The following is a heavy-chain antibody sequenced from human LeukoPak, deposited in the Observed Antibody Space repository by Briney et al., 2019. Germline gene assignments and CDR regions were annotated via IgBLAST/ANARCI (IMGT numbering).Heavy chain of an antibody. CDR2: IKQDGSKK. J-gene: IGHJ4*02. CDR1: GFPFSSYW. CDR3: ARIYSGYDRAFDY. D-gene: IGHD5-12*01. Sequence: GGSLRLSCVASGFPFSSYWMTWVRQAPGKGLEWVANIKQDGSKKSYVDSVKGRFTISRDNAKNSLYLQMNSLRAEDTAVYYCARIYSGYDRAFDYWGQGTLVTVSS. V-gene: IGHV3-7*03.